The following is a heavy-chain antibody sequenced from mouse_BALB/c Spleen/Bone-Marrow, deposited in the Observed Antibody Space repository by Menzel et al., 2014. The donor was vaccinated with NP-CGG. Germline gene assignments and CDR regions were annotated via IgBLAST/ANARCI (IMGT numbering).Heavy chain of an antibody. CDR2: IDPANDNT. D-gene: IGHD2-3*01. V-gene: IGHV14-3*02. Sequence: EVQLQESGAEFVKPGASVKLSCTASGFNIKDTYMHWVKRRPEQDLEWIGRIDPANDNTKYDPKFQGKATITADTSSNTAYLQLSSLTSEDTAVYYCARADGYYAWFAYWGQGTLVTVSA. J-gene: IGHJ3*01. CDR1: GFNIKDTY. CDR3: ARADGYYAWFAY.